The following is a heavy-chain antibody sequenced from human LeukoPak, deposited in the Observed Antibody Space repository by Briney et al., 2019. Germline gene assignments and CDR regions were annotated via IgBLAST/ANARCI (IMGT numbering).Heavy chain of an antibody. D-gene: IGHD3-3*01. J-gene: IGHJ4*02. V-gene: IGHV3-66*01. CDR3: ASSLEGNFWSGYHF. CDR1: GLTVRSNY. CDR2: IYSGGST. Sequence: PGESLRLSCAASGLTVRSNYVSWVRQAPGTGLEWVSVIYSGGSTYYADSVKGRFTISRDNSKNTLYLQMNSLRAEDTAVYYCASSLEGNFWSGYHFWGQGTLVTVSS.